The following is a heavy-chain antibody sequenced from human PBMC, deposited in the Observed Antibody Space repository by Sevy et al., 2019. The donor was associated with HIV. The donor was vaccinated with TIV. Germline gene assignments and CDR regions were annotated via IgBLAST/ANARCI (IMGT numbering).Heavy chain of an antibody. J-gene: IGHJ4*02. CDR1: GFTFSSYG. CDR2: IWYDGSNK. Sequence: GGSLRLSCAASGFTFSSYGMHWVRQAPGKGLEWVAVIWYDGSNKYYADSVKGRFTISRYNSKNTLYLQMNSLRAEDTGVYYCARGGLWRLYYYDSSGLNFDYWGQGTLVTVSS. CDR3: ARGGLWRLYYYDSSGLNFDY. D-gene: IGHD3-22*01. V-gene: IGHV3-33*01.